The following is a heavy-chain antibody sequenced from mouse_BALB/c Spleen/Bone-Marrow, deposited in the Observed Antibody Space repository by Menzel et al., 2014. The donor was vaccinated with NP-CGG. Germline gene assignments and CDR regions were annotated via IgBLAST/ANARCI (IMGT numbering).Heavy chain of an antibody. J-gene: IGHJ2*01. CDR2: INPYNGAT. CDR1: GYSFTGYY. D-gene: IGHD6-2*01. CDR3: AREGGLVPDYFDY. V-gene: IGHV1-31*01. Sequence: VQLQQSGPELVKPGASVKISCKASGYSFTGYYMHWVKQSHVKSLEWIGRINPYNGATSYNQNFKDKASLTIDKSSSTAYMEVHSLTSEDSAVYYCAREGGLVPDYFDYWGQGTTLPVSS.